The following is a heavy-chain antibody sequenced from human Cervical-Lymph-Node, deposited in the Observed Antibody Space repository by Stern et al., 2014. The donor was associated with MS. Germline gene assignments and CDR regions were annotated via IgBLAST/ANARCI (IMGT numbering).Heavy chain of an antibody. CDR2: IDWDDDK. V-gene: IGHV2-70*01. Sequence: QVTLKESGPALVKPTQTLTLTCTFSGFSLSTSGMCVSWIRQPPGKALEWLALIDWDDDKYYITSLKTRLTISKDTSKNQVVLTMTNMDPVDTATYYCARIRGQPRGYYGMDVWGQGTTVTVSS. CDR3: ARIRGQPRGYYGMDV. CDR1: GFSLSTSGMC. D-gene: IGHD1-1*01. J-gene: IGHJ6*02.